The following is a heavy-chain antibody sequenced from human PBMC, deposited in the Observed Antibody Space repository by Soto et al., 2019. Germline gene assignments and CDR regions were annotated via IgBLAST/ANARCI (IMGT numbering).Heavy chain of an antibody. CDR1: GFTFSSYG. CDR3: AKEYGSSSLSLDFDY. Sequence: QVQLVESGGGVIEPGRSLRLSGAASGFTFSSYGMHWVRKAPGKGLERVAVISYDGSNKYYADSVKGRFTISRDNSKNTLYLQMNSLRAEDTAVYYCAKEYGSSSLSLDFDYWGQGTLVTVSS. CDR2: ISYDGSNK. J-gene: IGHJ4*02. D-gene: IGHD6-13*01. V-gene: IGHV3-30*18.